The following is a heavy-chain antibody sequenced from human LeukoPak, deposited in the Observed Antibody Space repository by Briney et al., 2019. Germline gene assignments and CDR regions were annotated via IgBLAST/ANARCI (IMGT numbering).Heavy chain of an antibody. Sequence: GGSLRLSCAASGFTFSSYWMRWVRQAPGKGLVWVSRINSDGSTTNYADSVKGRFTISRDNAKNTLNLQMNSLRAEDTAVYYCARDKKTGEGSEIDYWGRGPLATVS. J-gene: IGHJ4*02. D-gene: IGHD7-27*01. CDR1: GFTFSSYW. V-gene: IGHV3-74*01. CDR2: INSDGSTT. CDR3: ARDKKTGEGSEIDY.